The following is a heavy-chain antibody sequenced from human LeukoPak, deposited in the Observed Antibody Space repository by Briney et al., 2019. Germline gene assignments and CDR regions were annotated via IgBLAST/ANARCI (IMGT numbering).Heavy chain of an antibody. V-gene: IGHV3-9*01. J-gene: IGHJ4*02. Sequence: GRSLRLSCAASGFTFDDYAMHWVRQAPGKGLEWVSGISWNSGSIGYADSVKGRFTISRDNAKNSLYLQMNSLGAEDTALYYCAKDMWLGGTMIVVVLDYWGQGTLVTVSS. D-gene: IGHD3-22*01. CDR2: ISWNSGSI. CDR1: GFTFDDYA. CDR3: AKDMWLGGTMIVVVLDY.